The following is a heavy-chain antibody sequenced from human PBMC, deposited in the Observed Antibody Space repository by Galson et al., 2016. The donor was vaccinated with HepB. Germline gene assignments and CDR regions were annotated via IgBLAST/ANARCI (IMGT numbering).Heavy chain of an antibody. CDR3: ATGPCSSTTCDPLHAFDP. V-gene: IGHV3-21*01. Sequence: SLRLSCAASGFTFSGYGINWVRQAPGKGLEWVSFISRGSTYIYYADSVKGRFTISRDNAKNSLYLQMNSLRAEDTAVYYCATGPCSSTTCDPLHAFDPWGQGTMVTVSS. D-gene: IGHD2-2*01. CDR1: GFTFSGYG. J-gene: IGHJ3*01. CDR2: ISRGSTYI.